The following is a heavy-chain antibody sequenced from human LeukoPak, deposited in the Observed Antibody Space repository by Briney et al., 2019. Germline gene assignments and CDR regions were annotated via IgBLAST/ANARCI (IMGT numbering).Heavy chain of an antibody. D-gene: IGHD2-2*01. J-gene: IGHJ4*02. CDR1: GYTFTSYG. CDR2: ISAYNGNT. V-gene: IGHV1-18*01. CDR3: ARSVVVPASDDY. Sequence: ASVTVSFKASGYTFTSYGMSRVRQAPGQGLEWMGWISAYNGNTNYAQKLQGRVTMTTDTSTSTAYMELRSLRSDDTAVYYCARSVVVPASDDYWGQGTLVTVSS.